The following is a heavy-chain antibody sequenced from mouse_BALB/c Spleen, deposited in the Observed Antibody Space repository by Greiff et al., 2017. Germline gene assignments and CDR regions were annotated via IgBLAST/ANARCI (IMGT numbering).Heavy chain of an antibody. V-gene: IGHV5-17*02. CDR3: GSLRPYFDG. J-gene: IGHJ1*01. CDR1: GFTFSSFG. Sequence: EVQRVESGGGLVQPGGSRKLSCAASGFTFSSFGMHWVRQAPEKGLEWVAYISRGSSTIYYADTVKGRFTISGDNPKNTLFLQMTSLRSEDTAMYYCGSLRPYFDGWGAGTTVTVSS. CDR2: ISRGSSTI. D-gene: IGHD2-12*01.